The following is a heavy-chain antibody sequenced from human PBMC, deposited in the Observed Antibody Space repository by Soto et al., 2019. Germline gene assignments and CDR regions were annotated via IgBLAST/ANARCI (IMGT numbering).Heavy chain of an antibody. CDR2: ISAYNGNT. Sequence: QVQLVQSGAEVKKPGASVKVSCKASGYTFTSYGISWVRQAPGQGLEWMGWISAYNGNTNYAQKLQGRVTMTTDTPTSTADMELRSLGSEDTAVYYCAREYGDKSIDYRGQGTLETVSS. J-gene: IGHJ4*02. V-gene: IGHV1-18*01. CDR1: GYTFTSYG. CDR3: AREYGDKSIDY. D-gene: IGHD4-17*01.